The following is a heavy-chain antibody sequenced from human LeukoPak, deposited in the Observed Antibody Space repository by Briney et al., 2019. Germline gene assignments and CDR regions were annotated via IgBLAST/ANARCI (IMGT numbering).Heavy chain of an antibody. V-gene: IGHV3-30*01. CDR3: AREEVTMIVGPSYYFDY. CDR1: GLTFSSYA. CDR2: ISYDGSNK. J-gene: IGHJ4*02. Sequence: GSLRLSCAASGLTFSSYAMHWVRQAPGKGLEWVAVISYDGSNKYYADSVKGRFTISRDNSKNTLYLQMNSLRAEDTAVYYCAREEVTMIVGPSYYFDYWGQGTLVTVSS. D-gene: IGHD3-22*01.